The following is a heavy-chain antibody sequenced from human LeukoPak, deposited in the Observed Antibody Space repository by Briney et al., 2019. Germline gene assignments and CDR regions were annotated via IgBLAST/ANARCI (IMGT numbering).Heavy chain of an antibody. CDR2: IIPIFGTG. CDR1: GGTFSTYA. D-gene: IGHD6-13*01. CDR3: ARESAAGKFDY. V-gene: IGHV1-69*13. Sequence: GASVKVSCKASGGTFSTYAVSWVRQAPGQGLEWMGGIIPIFGTGNYAQQFQGRVTISAGESTSTTYMELNSLRSEDTAVYFCARESAAGKFDYWGQGTLVTVSP. J-gene: IGHJ4*02.